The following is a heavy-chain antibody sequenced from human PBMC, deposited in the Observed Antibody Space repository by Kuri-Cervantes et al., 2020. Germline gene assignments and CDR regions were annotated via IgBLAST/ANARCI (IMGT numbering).Heavy chain of an antibody. CDR3: AKTPSITGDY. CDR1: GFTFISYA. V-gene: IGHV3-30-3*02. Sequence: GGSLRLSCAASGFTFISYAMRWVRQAPGKGLEWLAVISYDGSNKYYADSVQGRFTISRDNSKNTLYLQMNSLRAEDTAVYYCAKTPSITGDYWGQGTLVTVSS. D-gene: IGHD3-10*01. CDR2: ISYDGSNK. J-gene: IGHJ4*02.